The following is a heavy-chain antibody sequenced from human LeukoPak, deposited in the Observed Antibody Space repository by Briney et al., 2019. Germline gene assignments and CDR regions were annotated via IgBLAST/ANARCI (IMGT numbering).Heavy chain of an antibody. CDR3: ARPDYHSSGCYYGPFDY. J-gene: IGHJ4*02. CDR2: IHHIGTP. Sequence: PSETLSLTCTVSGGSISSSSYYWGWIRQPPGKGLEWIGSIHHIGTPYYNPSLKSRVTISVDTAKNQFSLRLSSVTAADTAVYYCARPDYHSSGCYYGPFDYWGQGTLVTVSA. D-gene: IGHD3-22*01. CDR1: GGSISSSSYY. V-gene: IGHV4-39*01.